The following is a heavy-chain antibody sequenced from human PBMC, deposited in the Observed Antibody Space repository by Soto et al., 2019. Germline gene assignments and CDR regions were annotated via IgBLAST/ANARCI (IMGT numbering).Heavy chain of an antibody. CDR3: AKKGERHFDY. J-gene: IGHJ4*02. Sequence: GSLRLSCAVSGFSFSNYGMHWVRQAPGKGLEWVAVISYDGTNKYYADSVKGRFTISRDNSKNTLYLQMNSLRAEDTAVYYCAKKGERHFDYWGQGTLVTVSS. V-gene: IGHV3-30*18. CDR1: GFSFSNYG. CDR2: ISYDGTNK.